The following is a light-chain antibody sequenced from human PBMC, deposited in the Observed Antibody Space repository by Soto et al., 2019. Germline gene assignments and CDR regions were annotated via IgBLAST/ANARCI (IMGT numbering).Light chain of an antibody. CDR1: QSISSY. Sequence: DIQMTQSPSSLSASVGDRVTITCRASQSISSYLNGYQQKPGKAPKLLIYAASSLQSGVPSRFSGSGAGTDFTLTISSLQPDDFATDYCQQSYSTLLTFGPGTKVDIK. J-gene: IGKJ3*01. CDR3: QQSYSTLLT. V-gene: IGKV1-39*01. CDR2: AAS.